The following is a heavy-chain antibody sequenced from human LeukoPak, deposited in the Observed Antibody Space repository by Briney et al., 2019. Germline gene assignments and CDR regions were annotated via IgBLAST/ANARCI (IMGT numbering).Heavy chain of an antibody. CDR1: GIAFSSYS. J-gene: IGHJ4*02. Sequence: GGTLRLSCEASGIAFSSYSMYWVRQAPGKGREYVSAITSNGGSTYYVNSVKGRFTISRDNSKSTLYLQMDSLIAEDMAVYFCARSQGGYCDYWGQGTLVTVSS. V-gene: IGHV3-64*01. CDR2: ITSNGGST. CDR3: ARSQGGYCDY.